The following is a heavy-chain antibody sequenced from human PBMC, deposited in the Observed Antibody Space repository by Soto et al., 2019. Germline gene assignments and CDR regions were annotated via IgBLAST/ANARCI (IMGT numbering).Heavy chain of an antibody. CDR1: GGTFSSYA. Sequence: SGKVCCKASGGTFSSYAISWVRQAPGQGREWMGGIIPIFGTANYAQKFQGRVTITADESTSTAYMELSSLRSEDTAVYYCARGGEWEVDSSVSYWYYDLWGRVXLFPVYS. V-gene: IGHV1-69*13. J-gene: IGHJ2*01. CDR2: IIPIFGTA. CDR3: ARGGEWEVDSSVSYWYYDL. D-gene: IGHD3-22*01.